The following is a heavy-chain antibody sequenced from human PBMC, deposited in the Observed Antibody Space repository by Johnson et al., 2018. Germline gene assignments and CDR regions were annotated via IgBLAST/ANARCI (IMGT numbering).Heavy chain of an antibody. CDR3: ATLTFFDISGHYLNY. J-gene: IGHJ4*02. CDR1: GYTLTELS. Sequence: QVQLVQSGAEVKKPGASVKVSCKVSGYTLTELSMHWVRQAPGKGLEWMGGFDPEDGEIKYPQKFQGRVTMTEDTSTDTAYMELSSLSSEDTAVYYCATLTFFDISGHYLNYWGQGTLVTVSS. V-gene: IGHV1-24*01. CDR2: FDPEDGEI. D-gene: IGHD3-22*01.